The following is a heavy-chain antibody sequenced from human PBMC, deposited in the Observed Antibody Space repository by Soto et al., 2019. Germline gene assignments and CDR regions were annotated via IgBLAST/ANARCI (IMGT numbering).Heavy chain of an antibody. V-gene: IGHV3-23*01. CDR2: ISGSGGST. D-gene: IGHD3-22*01. J-gene: IGHJ4*02. Sequence: GGSLRLSCAASGFTFSSYAMSWVRQAPGKGLEWVSAISGSGGSTYYADSVKGRFTISRDNSKNTLYLQMNSLRAEDTAVYYCAKVVASYYDSSGYMVDYWGQGTLVTVSS. CDR3: AKVVASYYDSSGYMVDY. CDR1: GFTFSSYA.